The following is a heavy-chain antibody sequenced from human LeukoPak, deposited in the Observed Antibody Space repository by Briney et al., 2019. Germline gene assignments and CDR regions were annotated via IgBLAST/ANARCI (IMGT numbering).Heavy chain of an antibody. CDR3: AKGRGAFDI. CDR2: ISNDGSNK. J-gene: IGHJ3*02. CDR1: GFTFSSYG. V-gene: IGHV3-30*18. D-gene: IGHD3-10*01. Sequence: GGSLRLSCVASGFTFSSYGMHWVRQAPGKGLEWVAVISNDGSNKYYADYVKGRFTISRDNSKNTLYLQMNSLRAEDTAVYYCAKGRGAFDIWGQGTMVTVSS.